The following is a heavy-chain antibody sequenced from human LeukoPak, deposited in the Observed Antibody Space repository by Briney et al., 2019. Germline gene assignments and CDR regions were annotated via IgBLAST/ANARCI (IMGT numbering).Heavy chain of an antibody. D-gene: IGHD5-12*01. V-gene: IGHV4-59*01. CDR3: AKASLVATVWSYFDY. CDR2: IYYSGST. Sequence: SETLSLTCTVSGGSISSYYWSWIRQPPGKGLEWIGYIYYSGSTNYNPSLKSRVTISVDTSKNQFSLKLSSVTAADTAVYYCAKASLVATVWSYFDYWGQGTLVTVST. J-gene: IGHJ4*02. CDR1: GGSISSYY.